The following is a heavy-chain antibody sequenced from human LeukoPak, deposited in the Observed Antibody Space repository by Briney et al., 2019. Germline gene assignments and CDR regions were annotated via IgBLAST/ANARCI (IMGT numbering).Heavy chain of an antibody. CDR1: GFTFSSYA. CDR3: AKEGALGYCSSTSCEDAFDI. D-gene: IGHD2-2*01. CDR2: ISGSGGST. V-gene: IGHV3-23*01. J-gene: IGHJ3*02. Sequence: GGSLRLSCAASGFTFSSYAMSWVRQAPGKGLEWVSAISGSGGSTYYADSVKGRFTISRDNSKNKLYLQMNSLRAEDTAVYYCAKEGALGYCSSTSCEDAFDIWGQGTMVTVSS.